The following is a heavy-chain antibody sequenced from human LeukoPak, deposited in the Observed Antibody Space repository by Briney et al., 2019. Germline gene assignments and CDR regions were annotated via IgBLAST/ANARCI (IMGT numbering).Heavy chain of an antibody. J-gene: IGHJ4*02. D-gene: IGHD3-16*02. CDR1: EFTFNNYG. Sequence: GGSLRLSCAASEFTFNNYGMNWVRHAPGEGLEWVSAISGSSDITYYAESAKGRFTISRDNSKNTLYLLMNSLGAADTAVYYCAAGIMVGGVIPKEGFDYWGQGTLVTVSS. CDR2: ISGSSDIT. V-gene: IGHV3-23*01. CDR3: AAGIMVGGVIPKEGFDY.